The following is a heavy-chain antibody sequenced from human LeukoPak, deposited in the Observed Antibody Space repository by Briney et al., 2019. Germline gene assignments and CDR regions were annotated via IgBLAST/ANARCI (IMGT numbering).Heavy chain of an antibody. CDR2: IYYSGST. D-gene: IGHD3-22*01. CDR1: GGSISSSSYY. V-gene: IGHV4-39*07. J-gene: IGHJ6*02. CDR3: ASPSRSGYQYYYYYGMDV. Sequence: PSETLSLTCTVSGGSISSSSYYWGWIRQPPGKGLEWIGSIYYSGSTYYNPSLKSRVTISVDTSKNQFSLKLSSVTAADTAVYYCASPSRSGYQYYYYYGMDVWGQGTTVTVSS.